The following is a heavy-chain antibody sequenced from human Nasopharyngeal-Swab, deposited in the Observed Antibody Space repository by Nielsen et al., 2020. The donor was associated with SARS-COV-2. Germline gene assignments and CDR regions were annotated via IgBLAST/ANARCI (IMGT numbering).Heavy chain of an antibody. J-gene: IGHJ4*02. V-gene: IGHV3-9*01. CDR3: AKGAVTTAVFDY. D-gene: IGHD4-17*01. Sequence: GGSLRLSCAASGFTFSSYSMNWVRQAPGKGLEWVSGISWNSGSIGYADSVKGRFTISRDNAKNSLYLQMNSLRAEDTALYYCAKGAVTTAVFDYWGQGTLVTVSS. CDR1: GFTFSSYS. CDR2: ISWNSGSI.